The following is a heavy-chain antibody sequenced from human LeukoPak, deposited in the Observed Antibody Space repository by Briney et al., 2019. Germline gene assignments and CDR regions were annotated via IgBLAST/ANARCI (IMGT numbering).Heavy chain of an antibody. V-gene: IGHV3-9*01. D-gene: IGHD1-26*01. J-gene: IGHJ4*02. CDR3: AKAGGGGSYYGQDCFDY. Sequence: GGSLRLSCAASGFTFDDYAMHWVRQAPGKGLEWVSGISWNSGSIGYADSVKGRFTISRDNAKNSLYLQMNSLGAEDTALYYCAKAGGGGSYYGQDCFDYWGQGTLVTVSS. CDR1: GFTFDDYA. CDR2: ISWNSGSI.